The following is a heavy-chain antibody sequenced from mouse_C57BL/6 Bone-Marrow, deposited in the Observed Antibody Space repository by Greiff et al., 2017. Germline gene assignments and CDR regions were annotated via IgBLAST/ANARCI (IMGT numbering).Heavy chain of an antibody. CDR1: GFTFSSYA. V-gene: IGHV5-4*01. CDR2: ISDGGSYT. D-gene: IGHD2-12*01. CDR3: ARERVLYCDSYAMDY. J-gene: IGHJ4*01. Sequence: EVQGVESGGGLVKPGGSLKLSCAASGFTFSSYAMSWVRQTPEKRLEWVATISDGGSYTYYPENVKGRFTISRDNANDNLYLQMSHLKSDDTAIYYFARERVLYCDSYAMDYWGQGTSVTVSS.